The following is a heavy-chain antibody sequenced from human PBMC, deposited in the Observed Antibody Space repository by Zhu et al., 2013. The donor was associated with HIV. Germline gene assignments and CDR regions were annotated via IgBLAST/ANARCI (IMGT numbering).Heavy chain of an antibody. J-gene: IGHJ2*01. V-gene: IGHV1-2*02. CDR1: GYTFTGYY. D-gene: IGHD2-2*01. CDR3: ARDPAPSGAWYFDL. CDR2: INPNSGGT. Sequence: QVQLVQSGAEVRKPGASVKVSCKASGYTFTGYYVHWVRQAPGQGLEWMGLINPNSGGTQYAQKFQGRVTMTRDKSISTAYMELTRLTSDDTAVYFCARDPAPSGAWYFDLWGRGTLV.